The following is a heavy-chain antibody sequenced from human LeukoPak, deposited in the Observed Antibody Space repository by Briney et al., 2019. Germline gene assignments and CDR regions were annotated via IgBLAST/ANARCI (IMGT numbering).Heavy chain of an antibody. CDR2: IYTSGST. D-gene: IGHD6-13*01. CDR3: ARVDSSNWYEYRGYFDY. J-gene: IGHJ4*02. CDR1: GGSISSYY. V-gene: IGHV4-4*07. Sequence: SETLSLTCTVSGGSISSYYWSWIRQPAGKGLEWIGRIYTSGSTNYNPPLKSRVTMSVDTSKNQFSLKLSSVTAADTAVYYCARVDSSNWYEYRGYFDYWGQGTLVTVSS.